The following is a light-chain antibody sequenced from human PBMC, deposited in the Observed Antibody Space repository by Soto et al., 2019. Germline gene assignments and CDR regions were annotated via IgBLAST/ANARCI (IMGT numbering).Light chain of an antibody. V-gene: IGKV1-27*01. CDR1: QGISNY. J-gene: IGKJ1*01. Sequence: DIQITHSPSSLSASVGDRVTITCRSSQGISNYLAWYQQKPGKVPKLLIYAASTLQSGVPSRFSGSGSGTDFTLTISSLQPEDVATYYCQKYNSAPWTLGQGTKVDIK. CDR3: QKYNSAPWT. CDR2: AAS.